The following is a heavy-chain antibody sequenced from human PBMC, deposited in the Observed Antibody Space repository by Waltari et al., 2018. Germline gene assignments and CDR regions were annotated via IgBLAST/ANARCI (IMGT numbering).Heavy chain of an antibody. CDR1: GGSFTFFY. D-gene: IGHD1-26*01. V-gene: IGHV4-34*01. Sequence: QVQLQQWGAGLLKPSETLSLTCAVSGGSFTFFYWTWIRPPPGQGLEWIGEINPRGTTNYSPSLRSRVSISSDTSKNQFSLKLTSVTAADTAVYYCARADRGPRSGSSATPAWGPWGQGTLVTVSS. J-gene: IGHJ5*02. CDR3: ARADRGPRSGSSATPAWGP. CDR2: INPRGTT.